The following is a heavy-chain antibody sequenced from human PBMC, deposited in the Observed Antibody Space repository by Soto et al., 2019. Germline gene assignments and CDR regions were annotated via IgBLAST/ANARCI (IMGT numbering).Heavy chain of an antibody. V-gene: IGHV1-18*01. J-gene: IGHJ6*02. CDR3: TSVTGGIFFYGMDV. CDR2: ISAYNGNT. Sequence: QVLLXXSGAEVKKPGAXXXVSCKTSGYTFTSYGISWGRQAPGXGVXLMGWISAYNGNTNYAQKLQGRXXXXXXXXXXXXXXXXXXXXXDDTAVYYCTSVTGGIFFYGMDVWGQGTTVTVSS. CDR1: GYTFTSYG. D-gene: IGHD3-10*01.